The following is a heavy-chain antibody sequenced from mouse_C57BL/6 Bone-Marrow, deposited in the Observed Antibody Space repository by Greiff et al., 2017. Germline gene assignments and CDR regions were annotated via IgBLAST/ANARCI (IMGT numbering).Heavy chain of an antibody. J-gene: IGHJ4*01. CDR1: GYSFTDYN. CDR2: INPNYGTT. CDR3: ARGYDYDYAIAY. Sequence: VQLKESGPELVKPGASVKISCKASGYSFTDYNMNWVKQSTGKSLEWIGVINPNYGTTSYNQKFKGKATLTVDQSSSTAYMQLNSLTSEDSAVYYCARGYDYDYAIAYWGQGTSVTVSS. D-gene: IGHD2-4*01. V-gene: IGHV1-39*01.